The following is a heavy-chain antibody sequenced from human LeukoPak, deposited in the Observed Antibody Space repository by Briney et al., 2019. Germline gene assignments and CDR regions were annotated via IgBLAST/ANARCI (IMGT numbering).Heavy chain of an antibody. J-gene: IGHJ4*02. CDR2: IIPIFGTA. D-gene: IGHD2-2*01. CDR1: GGTFTIYA. Sequence: VASVKVSSKASGGTFTIYAISCVRQAPGQGLEWMGGIIPIFGTANYAQKFQGRVTITADKSTSTAYMELSRLRSEDTAVYYCARGVPDLTFDYWGQGTLVTVSS. V-gene: IGHV1-69*06. CDR3: ARGVPDLTFDY.